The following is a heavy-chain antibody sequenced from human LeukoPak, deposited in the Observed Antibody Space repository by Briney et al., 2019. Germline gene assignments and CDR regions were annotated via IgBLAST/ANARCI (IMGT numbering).Heavy chain of an antibody. Sequence: GGSLRLSCAASGFTFSSYSMNWVRQAPGKGLEWVSSISSSSSNTYYADSVKVRVTISRDKAINSLYLQMNSLRAEDTAVYYCARLYYDILTAYYSPVDYWGQGTLVTVSS. D-gene: IGHD3-9*01. V-gene: IGHV3-21*01. CDR2: ISSSSSNT. CDR1: GFTFSSYS. J-gene: IGHJ4*02. CDR3: ARLYYDILTAYYSPVDY.